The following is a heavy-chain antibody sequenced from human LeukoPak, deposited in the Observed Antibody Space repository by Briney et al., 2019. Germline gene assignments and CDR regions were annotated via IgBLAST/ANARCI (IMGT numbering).Heavy chain of an antibody. CDR1: GFTVSNNF. CDR2: VYNSGTT. CDR3: ARGHIAAAGSFAY. V-gene: IGHV3-66*01. J-gene: IGHJ4*02. Sequence: GGSLRLSCAASGFTVSNNFMSWVRQAPGKGLEWVSGVYNSGTTYHADSVKGRFTISRDNFKNTLYLQMNSLRVEDTAVYYCARGHIAAAGSFAYWGQGSLVTVSS. D-gene: IGHD6-13*01.